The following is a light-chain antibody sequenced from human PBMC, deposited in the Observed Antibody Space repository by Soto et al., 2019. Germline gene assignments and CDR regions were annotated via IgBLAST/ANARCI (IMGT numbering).Light chain of an antibody. CDR2: DVS. CDR3: SSYTTSNTRQIV. CDR1: RSDAGGYNY. Sequence: TQPASGSGSPREWSTISWTRTRSDAGGYNYVSWYQHHPGKAPKLMIYDVSNRPSGISNRFSGSKSGNTASLTISGLQPEDEGDYYCSSYTTSNTRQIVFGTGTKVTVL. V-gene: IGLV2-14*03. J-gene: IGLJ1*01.